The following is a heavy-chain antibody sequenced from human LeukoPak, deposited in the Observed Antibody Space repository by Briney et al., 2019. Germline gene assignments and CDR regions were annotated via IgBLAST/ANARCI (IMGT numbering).Heavy chain of an antibody. Sequence: SETLSLTCTVSGGSISSFYWSWIRQPPGKGLEWIGYIYNPGITKYNPSLKSRVTMSMDTSKNQFSLRLSSVTAADTAVYYCARGGWYSDCWGQGTLVTVSS. D-gene: IGHD6-19*01. CDR2: IYNPGIT. J-gene: IGHJ4*02. CDR1: GGSISSFY. CDR3: ARGGWYSDC. V-gene: IGHV4-59*01.